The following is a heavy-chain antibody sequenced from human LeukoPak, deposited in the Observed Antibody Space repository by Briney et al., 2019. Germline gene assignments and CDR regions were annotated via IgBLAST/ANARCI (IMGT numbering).Heavy chain of an antibody. Sequence: GGSLRLSCAASGFTFSSYAMSWVRQAPGKGLERVSAISGSGGSTYHAESVKGRLTISRDNSKNTLYLQMNSLRAEDTAVYYCAKVMGSSWYLPDYWGQGTLVTVSS. V-gene: IGHV3-23*01. CDR2: ISGSGGST. J-gene: IGHJ4*02. CDR1: GFTFSSYA. D-gene: IGHD6-13*01. CDR3: AKVMGSSWYLPDY.